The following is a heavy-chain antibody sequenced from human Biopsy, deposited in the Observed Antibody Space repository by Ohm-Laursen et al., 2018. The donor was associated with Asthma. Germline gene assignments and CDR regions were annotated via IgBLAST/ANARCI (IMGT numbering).Heavy chain of an antibody. Sequence: SLRLSCTASGFTFHNYVMHWVRQAPGKGLEWVAGIFFDGSNKYYADSVKGRFTISRDNSKDTLYLQVNSLRGEDTAVYYCARTYYDFLTGQVNDAFAIWGQGTMVTVSS. V-gene: IGHV3-30-3*01. CDR1: GFTFHNYV. CDR2: IFFDGSNK. D-gene: IGHD3-9*01. CDR3: ARTYYDFLTGQVNDAFAI. J-gene: IGHJ3*02.